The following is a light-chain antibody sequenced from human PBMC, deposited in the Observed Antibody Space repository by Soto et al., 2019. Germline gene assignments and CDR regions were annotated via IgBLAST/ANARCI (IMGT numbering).Light chain of an antibody. V-gene: IGKV3-20*01. Sequence: PGERATLSCRASQSVSSSFLAWYQQKPGQAPRLLIYGASSRATGIPDRFSGSGSGTDFTLTISRLEPEDFAVYYCQQYGSSPWTFGQGTKVEIK. CDR1: QSVSSSF. CDR3: QQYGSSPWT. CDR2: GAS. J-gene: IGKJ1*01.